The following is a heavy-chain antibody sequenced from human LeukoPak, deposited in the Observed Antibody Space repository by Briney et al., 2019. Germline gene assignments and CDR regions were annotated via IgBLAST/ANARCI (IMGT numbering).Heavy chain of an antibody. D-gene: IGHD6-13*01. J-gene: IGHJ4*02. CDR2: IYYSGST. CDR1: GGSISSYY. V-gene: IGHV4-59*01. CDR3: ARSRIAAAGTEDY. Sequence: KPSETLSLTCTVSGGSISSYYWSSIRQPPGKGLEWIGYIYYSGSTNYNPSLKRRVTISVDTSKNQFSLKLSSVTAADTAVYYCARSRIAAAGTEDYWGQGTLVTVSS.